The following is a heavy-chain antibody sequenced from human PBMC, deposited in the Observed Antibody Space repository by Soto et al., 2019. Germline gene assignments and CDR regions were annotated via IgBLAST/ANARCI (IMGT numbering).Heavy chain of an antibody. CDR1: GGTFSSYA. J-gene: IGHJ4*02. V-gene: IGHV1-69*12. CDR2: IIPIFGTA. Sequence: QVQLVQSGAEVKKRGSSVKVSCKASGGTFSSYAISWVRQAPGQGLEWMGGIIPIFGTANYAQKFQGRVTITADESTSTAYMELSSMRSEDTAVYYCARGPDYGDYVMPAMNWGQGTLVTVSS. CDR3: ARGPDYGDYVMPAMN. D-gene: IGHD4-17*01.